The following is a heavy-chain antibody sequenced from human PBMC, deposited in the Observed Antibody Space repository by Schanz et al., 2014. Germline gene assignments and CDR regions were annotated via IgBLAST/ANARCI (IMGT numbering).Heavy chain of an antibody. CDR3: ARDGLGADY. J-gene: IGHJ4*02. V-gene: IGHV4-59*01. CDR2: RDSSGST. Sequence: QVQLQESGPGLVKPSETLSLTCTVSGGSISSYYWSWVRRSPGKGLEWIGHRDSSGSTKYNPSLKSRVTISIDTSKNQISLRLRSVTEADTAVYYCARDGLGADYWGQGTLVTVSA. CDR1: GGSISSYY.